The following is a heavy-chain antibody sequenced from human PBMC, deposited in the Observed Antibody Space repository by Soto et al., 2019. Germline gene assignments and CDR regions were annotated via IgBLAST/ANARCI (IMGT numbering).Heavy chain of an antibody. CDR2: ISNSGNT. D-gene: IGHD5-12*01. CDR1: RGSGRSDNYY. J-gene: IGHJ6*02. Sequence: SETLSLTCAVSRGSGRSDNYYWSWIRQTPGKGLEWIGFISNSGNTKYNPSLKSRVTISLDTSKNHFSLKLTSVTAADTAVYYCAREIPRDGYNFASGAMHVWGQGTTVTVYS. V-gene: IGHV4-61*03. CDR3: AREIPRDGYNFASGAMHV.